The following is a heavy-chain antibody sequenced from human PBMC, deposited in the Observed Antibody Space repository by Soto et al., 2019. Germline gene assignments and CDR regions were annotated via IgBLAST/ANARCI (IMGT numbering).Heavy chain of an antibody. J-gene: IGHJ4*02. Sequence: SETLSLTCTVSGGSISSSSYYWGWIRQPPGKGLEWIGSIYYSGSTYYNPSLKRRVTISVDTSKNQFSLKLSSVTAADTAVYYCAREVGGFSSSSDYWGQGTLVTVSS. CDR3: AREVGGFSSSSDY. CDR2: IYYSGST. CDR1: GGSISSSSYY. V-gene: IGHV4-39*07. D-gene: IGHD6-6*01.